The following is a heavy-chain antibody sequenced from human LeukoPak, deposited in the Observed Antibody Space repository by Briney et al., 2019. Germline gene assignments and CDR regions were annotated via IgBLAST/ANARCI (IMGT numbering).Heavy chain of an antibody. D-gene: IGHD3-22*01. CDR1: GFTFDDYG. CDR2: ISWNSGRI. CDR3: VKEIADDNSGYHFYY. J-gene: IGHJ4*02. V-gene: IGHV3-9*01. Sequence: PGRSLRLSCAASGFTFDDYGMNWVRQGPGKGLEWVSGISWNSGRICYADSVKGRFTISRDNAKNSLYLQMNRLRPEDTALYYCVKEIADDNSGYHFYYRGQGALVTVCS.